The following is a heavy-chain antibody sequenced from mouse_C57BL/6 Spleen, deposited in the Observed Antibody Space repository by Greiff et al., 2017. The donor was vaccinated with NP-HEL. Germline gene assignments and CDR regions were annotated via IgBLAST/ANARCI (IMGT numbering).Heavy chain of an antibody. D-gene: IGHD4-1*02. Sequence: DVMLVESGGGLVKPGGSLKLSCAASGFTFSDYGMHWVRQAPEKGLEWVAYISSGSSTIYYADTVKGRFTISRDNAKNTLFLQMTSLRSEDTAMYYCARTPTGYYFDYWGQGTTLTVSS. CDR2: ISSGSSTI. J-gene: IGHJ2*01. CDR3: ARTPTGYYFDY. CDR1: GFTFSDYG. V-gene: IGHV5-17*01.